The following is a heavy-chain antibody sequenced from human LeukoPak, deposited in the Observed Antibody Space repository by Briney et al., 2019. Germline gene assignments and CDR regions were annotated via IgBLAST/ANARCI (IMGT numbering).Heavy chain of an antibody. V-gene: IGHV2-5*01. CDR2: IYWNDDK. J-gene: IGHJ4*02. CDR3: APLGIYYFDSRGYKRSFDY. D-gene: IGHD3-22*01. CDR1: GFSLSTSGVG. Sequence: ESGPTLVNPTQTLTLTCTFSGFSLSTSGVGVGWIRQPPGKALEWLALIYWNDDKRYSPSLKSRLTITKDTSKNQVVLTMTNMDPVDTATYYCAPLGIYYFDSRGYKRSFDYWGQGTLVTVSS.